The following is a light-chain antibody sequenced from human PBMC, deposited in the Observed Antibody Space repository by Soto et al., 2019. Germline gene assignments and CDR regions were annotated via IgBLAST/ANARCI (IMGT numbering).Light chain of an antibody. J-gene: IGLJ1*01. CDR1: TSDFSRSNY. Sequence: QSVLTQPASVSGSPGQSITISCTGTTSDFSRSNYVAWYQQLPGKAPKLLIYEVTNRPSGVSNRFSGSKSGMTASLTISGLQPEDEADYFCASYRSANTLVVFGTGTKVTVL. CDR3: ASYRSANTLVV. CDR2: EVT. V-gene: IGLV2-14*01.